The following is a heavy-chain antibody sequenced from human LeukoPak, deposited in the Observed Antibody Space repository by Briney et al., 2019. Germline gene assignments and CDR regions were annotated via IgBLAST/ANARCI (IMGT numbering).Heavy chain of an antibody. D-gene: IGHD3-22*01. CDR1: GFTFSDYY. CDR3: ARDSHIYYDSSGYYGYYFDY. V-gene: IGHV3-11*04. J-gene: IGHJ4*02. CDR2: ISSSGSTI. Sequence: KSGGSLRLSCAASGFTFSDYYMSWIRQAPGKGLEWVSYISSSGSTIYYADSLKGRFTISRDNSKNSLYLQMNSLRAEDTAVYYCARDSHIYYDSSGYYGYYFDYWGQGTLVTVSS.